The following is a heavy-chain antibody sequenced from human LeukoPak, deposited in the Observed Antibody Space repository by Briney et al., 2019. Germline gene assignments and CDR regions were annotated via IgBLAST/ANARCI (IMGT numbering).Heavy chain of an antibody. CDR2: INAGNGNT. V-gene: IGHV1-3*01. Sequence: ASVKVSCKASGYTFTSYYMHWVRQAPGQRLEWMGWINAGNGNTKYSQKFQGRVTITRDTSASTAYMELSSLRSEDTAVYYCARDGSYYDSSGYSTYDYWGQGTLVTVSS. CDR1: GYTFTSYY. J-gene: IGHJ4*02. CDR3: ARDGSYYDSSGYSTYDY. D-gene: IGHD3-22*01.